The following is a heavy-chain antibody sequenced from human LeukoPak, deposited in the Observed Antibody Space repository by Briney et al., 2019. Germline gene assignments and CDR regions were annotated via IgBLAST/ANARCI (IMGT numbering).Heavy chain of an antibody. CDR1: GYTFTGYY. CDR2: INPNSGGT. D-gene: IGHD6-6*01. J-gene: IGHJ4*02. V-gene: IGHV1-2*02. Sequence: ASVKVSCKASGYTFTGYYMHWVRQAPGQGLEWMGWINPNSGGTNYAQKLQGRVTMTTDTSTSTAYMELRSLRSDDTAVYYCARDGLRNIAARRGGFDYWGQGTLVTVSS. CDR3: ARDGLRNIAARRGGFDY.